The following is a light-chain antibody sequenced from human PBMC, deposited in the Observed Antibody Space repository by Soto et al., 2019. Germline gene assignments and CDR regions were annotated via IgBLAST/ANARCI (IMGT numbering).Light chain of an antibody. CDR3: QKYNSAPLT. CDR2: DAS. J-gene: IGKJ4*01. CDR1: QSLTSS. Sequence: EIVLTQSPATLSLSPGERATLSCRASQSLTSSLVWYQQKPGQAPRLLIYDASHRAAGIPARFSGSGFGTDFTLTISSLEPEDVATYYCQKYNSAPLTFGGGTKVDIK. V-gene: IGKV3-11*01.